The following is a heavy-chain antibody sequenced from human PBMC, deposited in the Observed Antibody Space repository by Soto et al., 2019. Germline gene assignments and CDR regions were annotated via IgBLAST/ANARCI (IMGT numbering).Heavy chain of an antibody. Sequence: PGGSLRLSCAASGFTFTNAWMNWVRQAPGKGLEWVGRIRIKTDGETTDYAAPVNGSFGISRDDSQNMLFLQMNSVDGEDAAVYLCAKEMPILGGFDYCGQGTLVTVYS. D-gene: IGHD3-16*01. J-gene: IGHJ4*02. CDR1: GFTFTNAW. V-gene: IGHV3-15*01. CDR3: AKEMPILGGFDY. CDR2: IRIKTDGETT.